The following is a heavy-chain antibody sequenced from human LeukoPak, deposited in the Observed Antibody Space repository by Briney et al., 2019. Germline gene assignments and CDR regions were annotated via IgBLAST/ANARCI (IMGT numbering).Heavy chain of an antibody. CDR1: GFTFSSYG. J-gene: IGHJ5*02. CDR2: IWYDGSNK. Sequence: GGSLRLSCAASGFTFSSYGLHWVRHTPGKGLEWVAVIWYDGSNKYYADSVKGRFTISRDDSENTLYLQMNSLRAEDTAVYYCARDEALGVYGAWGQGTLVTVSS. V-gene: IGHV3-33*08. CDR3: ARDEALGVYGA. D-gene: IGHD4/OR15-4a*01.